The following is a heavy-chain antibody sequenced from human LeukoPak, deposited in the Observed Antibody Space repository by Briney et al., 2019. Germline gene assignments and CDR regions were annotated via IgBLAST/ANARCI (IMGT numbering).Heavy chain of an antibody. Sequence: ASVKVSCKASGYAFTNYDISWVRQAPGQGLEWMGWISAYNGNTNYAQKLQGRVTMTTDTSTSTAYMELRSLRSDDTAVYYCARDSYNYYDSSGYTTSDFDYWGQGTLVTVSS. CDR1: GYAFTNYD. J-gene: IGHJ4*02. CDR3: ARDSYNYYDSSGYTTSDFDY. V-gene: IGHV1-18*01. CDR2: ISAYNGNT. D-gene: IGHD3-22*01.